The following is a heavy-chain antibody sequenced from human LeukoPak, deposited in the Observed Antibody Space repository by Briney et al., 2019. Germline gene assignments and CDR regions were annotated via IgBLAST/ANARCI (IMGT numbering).Heavy chain of an antibody. D-gene: IGHD3-9*01. CDR1: GYTFTGYY. V-gene: IGHV1-2*02. Sequence: ASVKVSCKASGYTFTGYYMHWVRQAPGQGLEWMGWINPNSGGTNYAQKFQGRVTMTRDTSISTAYMELSRLRSDDTAVYYCARVDILTGYYFFDYWGQGTLVTVSS. CDR2: INPNSGGT. CDR3: ARVDILTGYYFFDY. J-gene: IGHJ4*02.